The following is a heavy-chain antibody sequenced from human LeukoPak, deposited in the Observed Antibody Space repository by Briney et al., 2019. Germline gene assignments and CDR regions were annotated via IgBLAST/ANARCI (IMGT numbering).Heavy chain of an antibody. CDR1: GFTFSSYG. CDR2: ISYDGSNK. V-gene: IGHV3-30*18. J-gene: IGHJ6*02. CDR3: AKDLIMARGVIKDYYYGMDV. D-gene: IGHD3-10*01. Sequence: GGSLRLSCAASGFTFSSYGMHWVRQAPGKGLEWVAVISYDGSNKYYADSVKGRFTISRDNSKNTLYLQMNGLKPEDTAVYYCAKDLIMARGVIKDYYYGMDVWGQGTTVTVSS.